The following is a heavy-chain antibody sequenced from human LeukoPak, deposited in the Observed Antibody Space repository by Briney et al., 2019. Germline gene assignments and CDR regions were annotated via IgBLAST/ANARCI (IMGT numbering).Heavy chain of an antibody. J-gene: IGHJ4*02. CDR2: FDPEDGET. Sequence: ASVTVSSKVSGYTLTELSMHWVRQAPGKGLEWMGGFDPEDGETIYAQKFQGRVTMTEDTSTDTAYMELSSLRSEDTAVYYCATGPNYYDSSGHDYWGQGTLVTVSS. D-gene: IGHD3-22*01. V-gene: IGHV1-24*01. CDR1: GYTLTELS. CDR3: ATGPNYYDSSGHDY.